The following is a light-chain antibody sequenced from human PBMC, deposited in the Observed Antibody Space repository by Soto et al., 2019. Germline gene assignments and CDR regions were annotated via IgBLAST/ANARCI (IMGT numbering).Light chain of an antibody. CDR1: QSVSSD. J-gene: IGKJ5*01. CDR2: DAS. V-gene: IGKV3-15*01. CDR3: QQYNEWPPFT. Sequence: EMVMTQSPATLSVSPGERATLSCRASQSVSSDLAWYQQKPGQAPRLLIYDASTRATGISARFSGSVSGTEFTLTISSLQSEDFAVYYCQQYNEWPPFTFGQGTRLEIK.